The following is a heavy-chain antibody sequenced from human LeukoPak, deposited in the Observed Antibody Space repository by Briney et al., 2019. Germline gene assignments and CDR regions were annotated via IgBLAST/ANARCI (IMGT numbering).Heavy chain of an antibody. Sequence: SETLSLTCTVSGGSLSSYYWSWIRQPPGKGLEWIGYIYYSVSTNYNPSLKSRVTISVDTSKNQFSLKLSSVTAADTAVYYCARDWSSGYYYPGAFDIWGQGTMVTVSS. CDR2: IYYSVST. CDR1: GGSLSSYY. D-gene: IGHD3-22*01. J-gene: IGHJ3*02. V-gene: IGHV4-59*12. CDR3: ARDWSSGYYYPGAFDI.